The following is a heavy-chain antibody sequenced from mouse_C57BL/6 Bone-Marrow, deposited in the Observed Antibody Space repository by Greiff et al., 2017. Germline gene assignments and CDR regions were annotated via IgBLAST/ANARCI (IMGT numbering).Heavy chain of an antibody. D-gene: IGHD2-3*01. J-gene: IGHJ3*01. CDR2: LDPSDSYT. Sequence: QVQLQQPGAELVMPGASVKLSCKASGYTFTSYWMHWVKQRPGQGLEWIGELDPSDSYTNYNQKLKGKSTLTVDKSSSTAYMQLSSLTSEDSAVDYCAKGLLSPFAYWGQGTLVTVSA. CDR1: GYTFTSYW. CDR3: AKGLLSPFAY. V-gene: IGHV1-69*01.